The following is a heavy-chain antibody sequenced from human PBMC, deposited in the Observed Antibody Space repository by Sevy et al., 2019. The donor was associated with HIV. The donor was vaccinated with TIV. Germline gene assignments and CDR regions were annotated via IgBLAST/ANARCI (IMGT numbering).Heavy chain of an antibody. CDR2: INSDGSST. D-gene: IGHD3-16*01. CDR1: GFTFSSYW. V-gene: IGHV3-74*01. Sequence: GGSLRLSCAASGFTFSSYWMHWVRQAPGKGLVWVSRINSDGSSTSYADSVKGRFTISRDNAKNTLYLQMNSLRAEDTAVYYCARDLGWQKGDGAFDIWGQRTMVTVSS. CDR3: ARDLGWQKGDGAFDI. J-gene: IGHJ3*02.